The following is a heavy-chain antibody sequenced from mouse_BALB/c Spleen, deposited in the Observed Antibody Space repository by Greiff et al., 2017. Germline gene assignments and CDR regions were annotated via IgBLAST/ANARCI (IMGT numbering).Heavy chain of an antibody. V-gene: IGHV1-69*01. CDR1: GYTFTDYW. Sequence: QVQLKQPGAELVMPGASVKMSCKASGYTFTDYWMHWVKQRPGQGLEWIGAIDTSDSYTSYNQKFKGKATLTVDESSSTAYMQLSSLTSEDSAVYYCGRGGITTGHWYFDVWGAGTTVTVSS. CDR2: IDTSDSYT. CDR3: GRGGITTGHWYFDV. D-gene: IGHD1-2*01. J-gene: IGHJ1*01.